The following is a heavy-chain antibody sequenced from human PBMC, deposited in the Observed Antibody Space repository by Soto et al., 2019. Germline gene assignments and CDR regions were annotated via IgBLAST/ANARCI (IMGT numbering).Heavy chain of an antibody. Sequence: QITLKESGPTLVKPTQTLTLTCTFSGFSLSTSGVGVGWIRQPPGKALEWLAFIYWDDDKRYSRSLKSRLTITKDTSKNHVVLTMTNMDPVDTATYYCAHSSAMIGMDTFDIWGQGTMVTVSS. CDR2: IYWDDDK. V-gene: IGHV2-5*02. D-gene: IGHD3-22*01. J-gene: IGHJ3*02. CDR3: AHSSAMIGMDTFDI. CDR1: GFSLSTSGVG.